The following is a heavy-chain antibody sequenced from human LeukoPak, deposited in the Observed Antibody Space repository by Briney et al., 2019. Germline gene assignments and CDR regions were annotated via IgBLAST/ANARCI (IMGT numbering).Heavy chain of an antibody. CDR1: GFTFSNAW. CDR3: ARADEMGTIDY. CDR2: IKSKTDGGTT. D-gene: IGHD5-24*01. J-gene: IGHJ4*02. V-gene: IGHV3-15*01. Sequence: GGSLRLSCAASGFTFSNAWMSWVRQAPGKGLEWVGRIKSKTDGGTTDYAAPVKGRFTISRDDSKSTLYLQMNSLRAEDTAVYYCARADEMGTIDYWGQGTLVTVSS.